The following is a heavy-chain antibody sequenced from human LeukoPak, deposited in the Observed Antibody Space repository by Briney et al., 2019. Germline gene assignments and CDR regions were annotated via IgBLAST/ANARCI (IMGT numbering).Heavy chain of an antibody. CDR2: IYLGDSDP. J-gene: IGHJ4*02. V-gene: IGHV5-51*01. Sequence: GESLKISCKGSGDNFNRHWIGWVRQMPGKGLEWMGIIYLGDSDPRYSPSFRGQVTISADKSISTAYLQWSSLKASDTAMYYCARHPSYTSGWPLDYWGQGTLVTVSS. CDR1: GDNFNRHW. CDR3: ARHPSYTSGWPLDY. D-gene: IGHD6-19*01.